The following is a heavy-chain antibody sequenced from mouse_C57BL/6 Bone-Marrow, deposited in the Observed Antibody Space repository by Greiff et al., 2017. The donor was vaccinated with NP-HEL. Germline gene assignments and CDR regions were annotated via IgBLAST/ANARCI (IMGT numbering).Heavy chain of an antibody. CDR3: AIKAYYSKTRDY. CDR2: IHPSDRDP. Sequence: QVQLQQPGAELVKPGASVKVSCKASGYTFTSYWMHWVKQRPGQGLAWIGSIHPSDRDPTYNQKFKGKAPLPVDKSSSTAYMQLSSLTSEDSAVYYCAIKAYYSKTRDYWGQGTTLTGSS. V-gene: IGHV1-74*01. J-gene: IGHJ2*01. D-gene: IGHD2-5*01. CDR1: GYTFTSYW.